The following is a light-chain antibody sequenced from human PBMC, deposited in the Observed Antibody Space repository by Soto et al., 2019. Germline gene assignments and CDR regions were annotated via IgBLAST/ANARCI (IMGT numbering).Light chain of an antibody. V-gene: IGLV3-21*04. Sequence: SYELTQPPSVSVARGKTARITCGGNNIGSKSVHWYQQKPGQAPVLVIYYDSDRPSGIPERFSGSNSGNTATLTISRVEAGDEADYYCQVWDSSSDPVVFGGGTKLTVL. J-gene: IGLJ2*01. CDR3: QVWDSSSDPVV. CDR1: NIGSKS. CDR2: YDS.